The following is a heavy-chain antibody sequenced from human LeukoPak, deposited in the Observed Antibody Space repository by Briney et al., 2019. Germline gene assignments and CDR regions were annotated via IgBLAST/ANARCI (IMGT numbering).Heavy chain of an antibody. CDR2: INHSGST. CDR1: GGSFSGYY. J-gene: IGHJ4*02. CDR3: ARLGCGGDCYSGY. V-gene: IGHV4-34*01. Sequence: SETLSLTCAVYGGSFSGYYWSWIRQPPGKGLEWIGEINHSGSTNYNPSLKSRVTISVDTSKNQFSLKLSSVTAADTAVYYCARLGCGGDCYSGYWGQGTLVTVSS. D-gene: IGHD2-21*02.